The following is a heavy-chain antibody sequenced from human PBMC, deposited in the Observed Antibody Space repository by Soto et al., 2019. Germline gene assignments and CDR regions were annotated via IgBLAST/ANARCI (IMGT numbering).Heavy chain of an antibody. CDR3: ARAMVRGVIVYYFDY. Sequence: ASVKVSCKASGYTFTSYGISWVRQAPGQGLEWMGWISAYNGNTNYAQKLQGRVTMTTDTSTSTAYMELRSLRSDDTAVYYCARAMVRGVIVYYFDYWGQGTLVTVSS. J-gene: IGHJ4*02. D-gene: IGHD3-10*01. V-gene: IGHV1-18*01. CDR1: GYTFTSYG. CDR2: ISAYNGNT.